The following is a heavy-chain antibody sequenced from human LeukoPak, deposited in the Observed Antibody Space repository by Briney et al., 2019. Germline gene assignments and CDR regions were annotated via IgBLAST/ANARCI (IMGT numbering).Heavy chain of an antibody. Sequence: SETLSLTCTVSGGSISSSTYYWAWIRQPPGKGLEWIGSIYYGGSTYYNPSLKSRVTISADTSRNQFSLKLSSVTAADTAVYFCARRVIVATIDYWGQGTLVTVSS. J-gene: IGHJ4*02. V-gene: IGHV4-39*01. D-gene: IGHD5-12*01. CDR2: IYYGGST. CDR1: GGSISSSTYY. CDR3: ARRVIVATIDY.